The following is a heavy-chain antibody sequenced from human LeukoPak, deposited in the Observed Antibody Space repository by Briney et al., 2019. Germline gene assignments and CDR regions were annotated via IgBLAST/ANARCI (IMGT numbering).Heavy chain of an antibody. Sequence: GGSLRLSCTASGFTFSGHWIHWVRQPPGMGLVWVSRINERGADSMYAESVKGRFTISRDNAKNTVYLQMNSLRAEDTAVYYCVRDETLWTLDWWGQGTLVSVSS. CDR2: INERGADS. CDR3: VRDETLWTLDW. V-gene: IGHV3-74*03. J-gene: IGHJ4*02. D-gene: IGHD1-1*01. CDR1: GFTFSGHW.